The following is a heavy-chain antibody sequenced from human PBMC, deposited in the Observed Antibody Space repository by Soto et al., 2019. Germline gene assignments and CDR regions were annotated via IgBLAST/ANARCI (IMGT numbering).Heavy chain of an antibody. CDR3: ARVFIMTTVTADYYYMDV. CDR2: IDYFGTT. Sequence: QVQLQESGPRLVKPSETLSLTCTVSGGSVSSYYWSWIRQPPGKGLEWIGYIDYFGTTSYNPSLTRRVSISEDTSKNQFSLEVSSVTAADAGVYFCARVFIMTTVTADYYYMDVWGKGTTVTVSS. J-gene: IGHJ6*03. V-gene: IGHV4-59*02. CDR1: GGSVSSYY. D-gene: IGHD4-17*01.